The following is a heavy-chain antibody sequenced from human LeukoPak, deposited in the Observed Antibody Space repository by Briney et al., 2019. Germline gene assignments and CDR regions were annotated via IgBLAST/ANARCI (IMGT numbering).Heavy chain of an antibody. CDR1: GGSVTSTNW. V-gene: IGHV4-4*02. CDR3: AREGGFYRPLDY. CDR2: VHLDGRT. D-gene: IGHD3-16*02. Sequence: SETLSLTCAVSGGSVTSTNWWTWVRQPPGKGLEWIGEVHLDGRTNYNPSLTGRLTLSVDLYENHISLKLTSVTAADTAVYYCAREGGFYRPLDYLGQGTLVTISS. J-gene: IGHJ4*02.